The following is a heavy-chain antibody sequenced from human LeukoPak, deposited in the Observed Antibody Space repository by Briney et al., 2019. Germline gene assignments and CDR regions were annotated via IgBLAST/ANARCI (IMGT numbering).Heavy chain of an antibody. J-gene: IGHJ3*02. CDR3: ARHLDWAFGI. CDR2: IKVDGSET. Sequence: GGSLRLSCAASGFTFSSYWMTWLRQAPGKGLEWVSNIKVDGSETYYVDSVKGRFTISRDNARNSLYLQMSSLRAEDTAVYYCARHLDWAFGIWGQGTMVTVSS. CDR1: GFTFSSYW. D-gene: IGHD1-1*01. V-gene: IGHV3-7*01.